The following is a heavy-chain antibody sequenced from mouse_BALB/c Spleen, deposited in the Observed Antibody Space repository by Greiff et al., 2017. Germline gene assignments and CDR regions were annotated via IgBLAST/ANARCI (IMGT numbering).Heavy chain of an antibody. J-gene: IGHJ3*01. CDR2: ISSGSSTI. Sequence: EVKVVESGGGLVQPGGSRKLSCAASGFTFSSFGMHWVRQAPEKGLEWVAYISSGSSTIYYADTVKGRFTISRDNPKNTLFLQMTSLRSEDTAMYYCARSRSSSWFAYWGQGTLVTVSA. CDR1: GFTFSSFG. D-gene: IGHD1-1*01. V-gene: IGHV5-17*02. CDR3: ARSRSSSWFAY.